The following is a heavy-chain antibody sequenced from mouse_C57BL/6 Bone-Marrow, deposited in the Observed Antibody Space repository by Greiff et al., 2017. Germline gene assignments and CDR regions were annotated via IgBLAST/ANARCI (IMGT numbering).Heavy chain of an antibody. Sequence: VQVVESGAELARPGASVKLSCKASGYTFTSYGISWVKQRTGQGLEWIGEIYPRSGNTYYNEKFKGKATLTADKSSSTAYMELRSLTSEDSAVYFCARASFITAVVDFDYWGQGTTLTVSS. V-gene: IGHV1-81*01. CDR1: GYTFTSYG. CDR2: IYPRSGNT. J-gene: IGHJ2*01. CDR3: ARASFITAVVDFDY. D-gene: IGHD1-1*01.